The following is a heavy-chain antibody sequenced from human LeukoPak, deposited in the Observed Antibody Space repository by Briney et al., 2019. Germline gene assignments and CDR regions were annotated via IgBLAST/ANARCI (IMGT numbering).Heavy chain of an antibody. D-gene: IGHD3-10*01. CDR2: ISSSSSYI. CDR1: GFTFSSYS. CDR3: ARVGYYGSGSYFHLDY. V-gene: IGHV3-21*01. Sequence: PGGSLRLSCAASGFTFSSYSVNWVRQAPGKGLEWVSSISSSSSYIYYADSVKGRFTISRDNAKNSLYLQMNSLRAEDTAVYYCARVGYYGSGSYFHLDYWGRGTLVTVSS. J-gene: IGHJ4*02.